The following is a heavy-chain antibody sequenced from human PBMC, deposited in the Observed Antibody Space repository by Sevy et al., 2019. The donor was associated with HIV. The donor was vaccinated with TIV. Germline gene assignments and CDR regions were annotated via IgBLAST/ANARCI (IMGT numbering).Heavy chain of an antibody. D-gene: IGHD3-10*01. CDR1: GYKFTSYW. J-gene: IGHJ4*02. Sequence: GESLKISCKGSGYKFTSYWIGWVRQMPGKGLEWMGIIYPGDSDIRYSPSFQGQVTISADKSISTAYLQWSSLKASDTAIYYCARQYYGSGSYYNSFLDYWGQATLVTVSS. CDR3: ARQYYGSGSYYNSFLDY. CDR2: IYPGDSDI. V-gene: IGHV5-51*01.